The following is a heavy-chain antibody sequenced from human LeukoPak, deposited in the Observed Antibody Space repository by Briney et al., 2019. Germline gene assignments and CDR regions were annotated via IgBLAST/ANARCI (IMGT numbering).Heavy chain of an antibody. CDR2: INSDGSST. V-gene: IGHV3-74*01. Sequence: QSGGSLRLSCAASGFSFSSYWMHWVRQAPGKGLVWVSRINSDGSSTSYADSVKGRFTISRDNAKNTLSLQMNSLRAEDTAVYYCARDGPAMVPLDYWGQGTLVTVSS. CDR1: GFSFSSYW. CDR3: ARDGPAMVPLDY. D-gene: IGHD5-18*01. J-gene: IGHJ4*02.